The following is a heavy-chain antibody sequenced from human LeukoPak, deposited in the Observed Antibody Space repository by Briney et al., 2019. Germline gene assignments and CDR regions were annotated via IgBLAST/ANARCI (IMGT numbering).Heavy chain of an antibody. V-gene: IGHV1-18*01. J-gene: IGHJ6*02. CDR2: ISAYNGNT. CDR1: GYTFTSYG. Sequence: ASVKVSCKASGYTFTSYGISWVRQAPGQGLEWMGWISAYNGNTNYAQKLQGRVTMTTDTSTSTAYVELRSLRSDDTAVYYCAMQPGRYFHWLSPFAYGMDVWGQGTTVTVSS. D-gene: IGHD3-9*01. CDR3: AMQPGRYFHWLSPFAYGMDV.